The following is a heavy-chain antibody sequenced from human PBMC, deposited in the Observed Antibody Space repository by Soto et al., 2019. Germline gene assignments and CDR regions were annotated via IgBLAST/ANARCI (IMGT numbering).Heavy chain of an antibody. CDR2: ISYDGSDK. J-gene: IGHJ6*02. CDR3: AKERSRLSVTLGGMDV. V-gene: IGHV3-30*18. Sequence: RLSCAASGFRFSDTGIHWVRQAPGKGLEWVAVISYDGSDKYYADSVKGRFTISRDNSKNTLYLQMDSLRPGDTAVYYCAKERSRLSVTLGGMDVWGQRTTVTVSS. D-gene: IGHD6-6*01. CDR1: GFRFSDTG.